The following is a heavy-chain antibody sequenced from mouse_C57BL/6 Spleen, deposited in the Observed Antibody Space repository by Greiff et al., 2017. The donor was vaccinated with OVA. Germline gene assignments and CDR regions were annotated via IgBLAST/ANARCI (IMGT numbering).Heavy chain of an antibody. V-gene: IGHV1-50*01. Sequence: QVQLQQPGAELVKPGASVKLSCKASGYTFTSYWMQWVKQRPGQGLEWIGEIDPSDSYTNYNQKFKGKATLTVDTSSSTAYMQLSSLTSEDSAVYYCAREGGGNYRYFDYWGQGTTLTVSS. J-gene: IGHJ2*01. CDR1: GYTFTSYW. CDR2: IDPSDSYT. CDR3: AREGGGNYRYFDY. D-gene: IGHD2-1*01.